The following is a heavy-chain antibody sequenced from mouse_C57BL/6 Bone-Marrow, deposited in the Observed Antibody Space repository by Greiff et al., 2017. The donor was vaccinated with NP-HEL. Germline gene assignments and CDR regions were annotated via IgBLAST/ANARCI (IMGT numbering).Heavy chain of an antibody. CDR2: IDPSDSYT. CDR1: GYTFTSYW. V-gene: IGHV1-59*01. Sequence: VQLQQPGAELVRPGTSVKLSCKASGYTFTSYWMHWVKQRPGQGLEWIGVIDPSDSYTNYNQKFKGKAKLTVDTSSSTAYMQLSSLTSEDSAVYYCARWSVWGTGTTVTVSS. J-gene: IGHJ1*03. CDR3: ARWSV.